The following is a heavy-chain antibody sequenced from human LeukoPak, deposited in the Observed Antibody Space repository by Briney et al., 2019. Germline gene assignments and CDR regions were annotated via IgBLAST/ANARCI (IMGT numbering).Heavy chain of an antibody. V-gene: IGHV4-59*08. CDR3: ARYYDSSGYYYLDAFDI. J-gene: IGHJ3*02. CDR1: GGSISSYH. CDR2: IYYSGST. Sequence: PSETLSLTCTVSGGSISSYHWSWIRQPPGKGLEWIGYIYYSGSTNYNPSLKSRVTISVDTSKNQFSLKLSSVTAADTAVYYCARYYDSSGYYYLDAFDIWGQGTMVTVSS. D-gene: IGHD3-22*01.